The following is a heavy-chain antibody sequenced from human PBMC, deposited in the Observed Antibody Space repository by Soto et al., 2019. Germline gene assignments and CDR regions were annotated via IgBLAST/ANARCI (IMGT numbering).Heavy chain of an antibody. D-gene: IGHD2-15*01. CDR3: ARYGGRGGYCSGGSCYRYYFDY. J-gene: IGHJ4*02. Sequence: SETLSLTCAVSGGSISSGGSSWSWIRQPPGKGLEWIGYIYHSGSTYYNPSLKSRVTISVDRSKNQFSLKLSSVTAADTAVYYCARYGGRGGYCSGGSCYRYYFDYWGQGTLVTVSS. CDR2: IYHSGST. V-gene: IGHV4-30-2*01. CDR1: GGSISSGGSS.